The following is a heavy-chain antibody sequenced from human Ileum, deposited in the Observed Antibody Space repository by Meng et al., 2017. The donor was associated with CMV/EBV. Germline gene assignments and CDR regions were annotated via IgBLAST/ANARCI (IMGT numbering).Heavy chain of an antibody. Sequence: QLLPPESGPRLVQPSVTLSITCTVFGGSVTSNWWSWIRQSAGKGLEWIGRIYITGRTNYNPSLKSRVTLSIDKSKDQFSLRLNSVTAADTAVYYCTRDLLVAAAAVFDSWGQGTLVTVSS. V-gene: IGHV4-4*07. CDR3: TRDLLVAAAAVFDS. CDR1: GGSVTSNW. J-gene: IGHJ4*02. D-gene: IGHD6-13*01. CDR2: IYITGRT.